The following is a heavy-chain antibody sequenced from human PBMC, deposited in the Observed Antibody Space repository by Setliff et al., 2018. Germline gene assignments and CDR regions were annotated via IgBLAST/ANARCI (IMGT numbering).Heavy chain of an antibody. V-gene: IGHV4-61*02. CDR1: GDSISRAKYY. CDR2: IYTDGST. D-gene: IGHD1-26*01. J-gene: IGHJ1*01. CDR3: ARDHGAWELPSFQY. Sequence: SETLSLTCTVSGDSISRAKYYWSWIRQSAGKGLECLGRIYTDGSTKYNPSLNSRVTLLIDTSKNQFSLKLSSVTAADTAVYYCARDHGAWELPSFQYWGQGTLVTVSS.